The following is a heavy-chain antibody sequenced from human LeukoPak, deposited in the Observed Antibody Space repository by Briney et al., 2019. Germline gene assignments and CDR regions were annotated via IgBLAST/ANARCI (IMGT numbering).Heavy chain of an antibody. D-gene: IGHD6-19*01. CDR3: ARLDASGLDY. V-gene: IGHV3-48*03. J-gene: IGHJ4*02. CDR1: GFTFSSYE. Sequence: SGGSLRLSCAASGFTFSSYEMNWVRQAPGKGLEWVSYISGSGSTIYYADSVKGRFSISRDNAKNSLYLQMNSLRADDTAVYYCARLDASGLDYWGQGTLVTVSS. CDR2: ISGSGSTI.